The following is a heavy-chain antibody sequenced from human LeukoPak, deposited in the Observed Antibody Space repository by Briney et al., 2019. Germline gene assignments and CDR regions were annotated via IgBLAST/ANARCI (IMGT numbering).Heavy chain of an antibody. CDR3: TRSGIYSSAWSDY. CDR2: IKHDGGEK. J-gene: IGHJ4*02. V-gene: IGHV3-7*01. CDR1: GFTFSNYW. D-gene: IGHD6-19*01. Sequence: GGSLRLSCVASGFTFSNYWMSWVRQAPGKGLEWVANIKHDGGEKYYVDSVKGRFTISRDDAKNTVYLQMNSLRDEDTAVYYCTRSGIYSSAWSDYWGQGILVTVSS.